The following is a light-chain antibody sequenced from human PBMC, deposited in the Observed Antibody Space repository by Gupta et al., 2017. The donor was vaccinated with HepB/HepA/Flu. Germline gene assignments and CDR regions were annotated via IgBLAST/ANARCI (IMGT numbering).Light chain of an antibody. CDR1: QSVSRY. CDR3: QQRSNWLFT. CDR2: DAS. J-gene: IGKJ4*01. Sequence: LSPGERATLSCRASQSVSRYLAWYQQKPGQAPRLLIYDASNRATGIPARFSGSGSGTEFTLTISSREPEDFAVYYCQQRSNWLFTFGGGTKVEIK. V-gene: IGKV3-11*01.